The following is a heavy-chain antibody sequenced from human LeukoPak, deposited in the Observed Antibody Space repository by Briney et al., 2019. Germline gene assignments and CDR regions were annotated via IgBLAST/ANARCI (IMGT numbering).Heavy chain of an antibody. D-gene: IGHD5-24*01. CDR1: GYTFTSYA. CDR2: INTNTGNP. Sequence: ASVKVSCKASGYTFTSYAMNWVRQAPGQGLEWMGWINTNTGNPTYAQGFTGRFVFSLDNSVSTAYLQISSLKAEDTGVYYFARDEGDGYNLGIDYWGQGTLVTVSS. J-gene: IGHJ4*02. V-gene: IGHV7-4-1*02. CDR3: ARDEGDGYNLGIDY.